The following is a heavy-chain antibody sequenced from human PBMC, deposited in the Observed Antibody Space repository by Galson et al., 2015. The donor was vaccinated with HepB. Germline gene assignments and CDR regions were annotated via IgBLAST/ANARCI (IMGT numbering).Heavy chain of an antibody. CDR1: GFSLSTSGMC. CDR3: AREYSSTVMWFDP. Sequence: PALEKPTQTLTLTCTFSGFSLSTSGMCVSWIRQPPGKALEWLARIDWDDDKYYSTSLKTRLTISKDTSKNQVVLTMTNMDPVDTATYYCAREYSSTVMWFDPWGQGTLVTVSS. D-gene: IGHD6-6*01. CDR2: IDWDDDK. J-gene: IGHJ5*02. V-gene: IGHV2-70*11.